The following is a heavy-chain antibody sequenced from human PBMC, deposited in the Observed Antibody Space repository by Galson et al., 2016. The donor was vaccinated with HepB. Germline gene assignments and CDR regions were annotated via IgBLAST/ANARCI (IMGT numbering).Heavy chain of an antibody. CDR3: AREGVALDH. CDR2: IDWDDDK. CDR1: GFSLDTPSMR. D-gene: IGHD3-3*01. J-gene: IGHJ4*02. V-gene: IGHV2-70*04. Sequence: PALVKPTQDLTLTCSFSGFSLDTPSMRVSWIRQPPGKALEWIARIDWDDDKFYRTSLRTRLTISEDTSKNQVALTMTNMDPVDTATYYCAREGVALDHWGQGILVTVSS.